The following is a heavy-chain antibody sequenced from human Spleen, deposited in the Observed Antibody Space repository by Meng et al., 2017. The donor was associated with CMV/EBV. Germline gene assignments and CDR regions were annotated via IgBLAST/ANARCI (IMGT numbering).Heavy chain of an antibody. V-gene: IGHV1-46*01. CDR3: ARAIDVDQVFPFDP. J-gene: IGHJ5*02. Sequence: ASVKVSFKASGYTFTYRYLHWVRQAPGQALEWMGIIHPTTGSTNYAQRFQGRVTMTRDASTSTVYMELSSLRSEDTAVYYCARAIDVDQVFPFDPWGQGTLVTVSS. CDR2: IHPTTGST. CDR1: GYTFTYRY. D-gene: IGHD2-2*01.